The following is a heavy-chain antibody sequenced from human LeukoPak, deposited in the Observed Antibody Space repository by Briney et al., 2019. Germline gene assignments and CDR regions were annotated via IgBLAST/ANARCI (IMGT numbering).Heavy chain of an antibody. J-gene: IGHJ4*02. CDR2: IYYNGDT. D-gene: IGHD5-18*01. CDR3: ARVLRAASWRSYDY. V-gene: IGHV4-61*01. CDR1: GGSVSNSLYY. Sequence: SETLSLTCTVSGGSVSNSLYYWSWIRQPPGKGLEWIGYIYYNGDTSHNPSLKNRVIISIDTSSNQFSLRLNSMTAADTAMYYCARVLRAASWRSYDYWGQGSLVTVSS.